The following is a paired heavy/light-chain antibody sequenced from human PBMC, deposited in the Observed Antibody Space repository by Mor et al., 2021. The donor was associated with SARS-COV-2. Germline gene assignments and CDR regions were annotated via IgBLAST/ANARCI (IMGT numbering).Light chain of an antibody. CDR3: QQANSFPGIT. J-gene: IGKJ3*01. V-gene: IGKV1-12*01. CDR2: AAS. Sequence: DIQMTQSPSSVSASVGDRVTITCRASQGISSWLAWYQQKPGKAPKLLIYAASSLQSGVPSRFSGSGSGTDFTLTISSLQPEDFATYYCQQANSFPGITFGPGTKVDIK. CDR1: QGISSW.
Heavy chain of an antibody. CDR1: GGSISSGGYS. D-gene: IGHD3-3*01. CDR3: ARGCYDFWSGYSNNWFDP. Sequence: QLQLQESGSGLVKPSQTLSLTCAVSGGSISSGGYSWSWIRQPPGKGLEWIGYIYHSGSTYYNPSLKSRVTISVDRSKNQFSLKLSSVTAADTAVYYCARGCYDFWSGYSNNWFDPWGQGTLVTVSS. J-gene: IGHJ5*02. CDR2: IYHSGST. V-gene: IGHV4-30-2*01.